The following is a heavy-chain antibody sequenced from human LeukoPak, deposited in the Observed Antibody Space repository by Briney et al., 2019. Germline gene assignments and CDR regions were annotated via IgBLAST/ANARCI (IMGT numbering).Heavy chain of an antibody. J-gene: IGHJ4*02. CDR2: IWYDGSNK. CDR1: GFTFSSYG. Sequence: PGGSLRLSCAASGFTFSSYGMRWVRQAPGKGLEWVAVIWYDGSNKYYADSVKGRFPISRDNSKSTLYLQMNSLRAEDTAVYYCAKVTEGGWGIFDYWGQGTLVTVSS. CDR3: AKVTEGGWGIFDY. D-gene: IGHD3-16*01. V-gene: IGHV3-33*06.